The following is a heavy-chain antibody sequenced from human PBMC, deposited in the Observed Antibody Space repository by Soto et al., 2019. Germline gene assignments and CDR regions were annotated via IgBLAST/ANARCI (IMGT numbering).Heavy chain of an antibody. CDR3: ARVVRFLEWLSKFDP. CDR1: GGSISSGDYY. D-gene: IGHD3-3*01. CDR2: IYYSGST. Sequence: PSETLSLTCTVSGGSISSGDYYWSCIRQPPGKGLEWIGYIYYSGSTYYNPSLKSRVTISVDTSKNQFSLKLSSVTAADTAVYYCARVVRFLEWLSKFDPWGQGTLVTVSS. V-gene: IGHV4-30-4*01. J-gene: IGHJ5*02.